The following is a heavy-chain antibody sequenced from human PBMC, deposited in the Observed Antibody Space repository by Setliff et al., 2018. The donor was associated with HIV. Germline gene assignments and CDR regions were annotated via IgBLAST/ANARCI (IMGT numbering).Heavy chain of an antibody. V-gene: IGHV4-34*01. D-gene: IGHD6-19*01. CDR3: ARRHVYSGSCD. CDR1: GGSFSGYY. Sequence: SETLSLTCAVYGGSFSGYYWSWIRQPPGKGLEWIGEINHSGSTNYNPSLKSRVTISVDTSKNQFSLKLSSVTAADTAVYYCARRHVYSGSCDWGQGTLVTVSS. CDR2: INHSGST. J-gene: IGHJ4*02.